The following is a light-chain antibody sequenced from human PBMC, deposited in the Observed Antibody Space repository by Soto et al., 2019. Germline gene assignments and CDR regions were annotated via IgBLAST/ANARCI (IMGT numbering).Light chain of an antibody. V-gene: IGLV2-14*01. J-gene: IGLJ1*01. CDR2: EVS. CDR3: SSYTGSRAYV. CDR1: SSDVGGYNY. Sequence: QSALTQPASVSGSPGQSITISCTGTSSDVGGYNYVSWYQQQSGKAPKPMIHEVSNRPSGVSSRFSGSKSGNTASLTISGLQAEDEADYYCSSYTGSRAYVFGIGTKVTVL.